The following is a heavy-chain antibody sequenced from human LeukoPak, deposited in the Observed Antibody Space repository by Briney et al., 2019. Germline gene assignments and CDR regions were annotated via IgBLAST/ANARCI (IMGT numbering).Heavy chain of an antibody. Sequence: GGSLRLSCTASGFTLGDYAMSWVRQAPGKGLEWVGFIRSKAYGGTTEYAASVKGRFTISRDDSKSIAYLQMNSLKTEDTAVYYCTRGAPLLWFGELFTPFDYWGQGTLVTVSS. CDR1: GFTLGDYA. J-gene: IGHJ4*02. D-gene: IGHD3-10*01. CDR3: TRGAPLLWFGELFTPFDY. CDR2: IRSKAYGGTT. V-gene: IGHV3-49*04.